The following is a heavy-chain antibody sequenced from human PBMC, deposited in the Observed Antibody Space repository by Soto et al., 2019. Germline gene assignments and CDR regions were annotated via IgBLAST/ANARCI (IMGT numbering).Heavy chain of an antibody. CDR2: ISGSGGST. CDR1: GFTFSSYA. J-gene: IGHJ4*02. CDR3: AKGVPRYYDSSGYPGY. V-gene: IGHV3-23*01. Sequence: EVQLLESGGGLVQPGGSLRLSCAASGFTFSSYAMSWVRQAPGKGLEWVSAISGSGGSTYYADSVKGRFTISRDNSKNXLYLQMNSLRAEDTAVYYCAKGVPRYYDSSGYPGYWGQGTLVTVSS. D-gene: IGHD3-22*01.